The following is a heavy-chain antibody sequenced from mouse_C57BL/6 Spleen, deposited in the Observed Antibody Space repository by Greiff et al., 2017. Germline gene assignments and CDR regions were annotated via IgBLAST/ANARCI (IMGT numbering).Heavy chain of an antibody. V-gene: IGHV1-82*01. Sequence: VQLQQSGPELVKPGASVKISCKASGYAFSSSWMNWVKQRPGKGLEWIGRIYPGDGDTNYNGKFKGKATLTADKSSSTAYMQLSSLTSDDSAVYFCARWWGDFDYGGQGTTLTVSS. CDR1: GYAFSSSW. J-gene: IGHJ2*01. CDR2: IYPGDGDT. D-gene: IGHD1-1*02. CDR3: ARWWGDFDY.